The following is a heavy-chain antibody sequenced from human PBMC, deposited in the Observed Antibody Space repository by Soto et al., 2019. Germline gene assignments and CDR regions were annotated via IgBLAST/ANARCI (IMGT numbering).Heavy chain of an antibody. CDR1: GGSFSGYY. CDR2: INHSGST. J-gene: IGHJ4*02. D-gene: IGHD6-13*01. V-gene: IGHV4-34*01. Sequence: SETLSLTCAVYGGSFSGYYWSWIRQPPGKGLEWIGEINHSGSTNYNPSLRSRVTISVDTSKNQFSLKLSSVTAADTAVYYCARGCGTYSSPRQGDYWGQGTLVTVSS. CDR3: ARGCGTYSSPRQGDY.